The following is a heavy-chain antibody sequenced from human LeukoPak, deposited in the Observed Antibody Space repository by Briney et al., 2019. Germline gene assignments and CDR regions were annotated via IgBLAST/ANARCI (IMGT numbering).Heavy chain of an antibody. V-gene: IGHV5-51*01. D-gene: IGHD2-15*01. CDR2: IYPGDSDT. J-gene: IGHJ4*02. Sequence: GEPLKISCKGSGYSFTSYWIGWVRQMPGKGLEWMGIIYPGDSDTRYSPSFQGQVTIPADKSISTAYLQWSSLKASDTAMYYCARQRYCSGGSCYPDYWGQGTLVTVSS. CDR3: ARQRYCSGGSCYPDY. CDR1: GYSFTSYW.